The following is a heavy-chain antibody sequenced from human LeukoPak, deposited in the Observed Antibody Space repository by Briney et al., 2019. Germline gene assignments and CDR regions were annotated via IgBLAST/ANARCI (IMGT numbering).Heavy chain of an antibody. Sequence: GGSLRLSCAASGFTFSDYYMSWIRQAPGKGLEWVSYISSSGSTIYYADSVKGRFTISRDNAKNSLYLQMNSLRAEDTAVYYCARVFRGWYPPYYFDYWGQGTLVTVSS. CDR3: ARVFRGWYPPYYFDY. V-gene: IGHV3-11*01. D-gene: IGHD6-19*01. J-gene: IGHJ4*02. CDR1: GFTFSDYY. CDR2: ISSSGSTI.